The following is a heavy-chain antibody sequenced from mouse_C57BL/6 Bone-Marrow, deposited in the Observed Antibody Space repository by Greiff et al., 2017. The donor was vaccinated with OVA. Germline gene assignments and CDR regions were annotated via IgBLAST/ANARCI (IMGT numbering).Heavy chain of an antibody. CDR3: TTETAQASFAY. D-gene: IGHD3-2*02. CDR1: GFNIKDYY. Sequence: DVKLQESGAELVRPGASVKLSCTASGFNIKDYYMHWVKQRPEQGLEWIGRIDPEDGDTEYAPKFQGKATMTADTSSNTAYLQLSSLTSEDTAVYYCTTETAQASFAYWGQGTLVTVSA. V-gene: IGHV14-1*01. J-gene: IGHJ3*01. CDR2: IDPEDGDT.